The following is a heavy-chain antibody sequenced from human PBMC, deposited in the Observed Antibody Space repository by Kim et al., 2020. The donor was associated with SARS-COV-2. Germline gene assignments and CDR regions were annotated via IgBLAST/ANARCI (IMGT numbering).Heavy chain of an antibody. Sequence: ASVKVSCKASGYTFTDYYLHWVRQAPGQGLEWMGWINPNSGGTNFAQKFLGRVTMTSDTSISTAYMELSRLRSDDTAVYYCAIAGPLIDDSSGYYYGGQWGYWGQGTLVTVSS. CDR1: GYTFTDYY. D-gene: IGHD3-22*01. CDR2: INPNSGGT. V-gene: IGHV1-2*02. J-gene: IGHJ4*02. CDR3: AIAGPLIDDSSGYYYGGQWGY.